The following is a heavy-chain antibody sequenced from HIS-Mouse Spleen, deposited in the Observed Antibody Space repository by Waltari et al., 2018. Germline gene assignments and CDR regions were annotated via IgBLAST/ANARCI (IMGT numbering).Heavy chain of an antibody. D-gene: IGHD7-27*01. CDR1: GYTFPRYC. J-gene: IGHJ2*01. CDR2: INPNSGGT. Sequence: QVQLVQSGAEVKKPGASVKVSCQASGYTFPRYCMPWVRQAPGQGLEWMGWINPNSGGTNYAQKFQGRVTMTRDTSISTAYMELSRLRSDDTAVYYCARDQGTGEWYFDLWGRGTLVTVSS. V-gene: IGHV1-2*02. CDR3: ARDQGTGEWYFDL.